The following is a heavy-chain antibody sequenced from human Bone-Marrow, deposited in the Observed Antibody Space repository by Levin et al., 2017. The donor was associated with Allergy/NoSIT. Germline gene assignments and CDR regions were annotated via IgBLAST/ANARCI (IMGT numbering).Heavy chain of an antibody. CDR1: GYSFTNYW. J-gene: IGHJ3*01. D-gene: IGHD2-15*01. Sequence: GESLKISCKASGYSFTNYWISWVRQMPGKGLEWVGRIDPGDSYRSYSPSFQGHVSIPVDKSISTAYLQWRRLEASDSAIYYCARRCGSGCYSDAFDVWGQGTMVAVSS. CDR3: ARRCGSGCYSDAFDV. CDR2: IDPGDSYR. V-gene: IGHV5-10-1*01.